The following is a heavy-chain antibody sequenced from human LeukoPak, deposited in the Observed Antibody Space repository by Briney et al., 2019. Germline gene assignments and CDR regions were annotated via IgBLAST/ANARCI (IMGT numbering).Heavy chain of an antibody. V-gene: IGHV1-46*01. Sequence: GASVKVSCKASGYTFTSYYMHWVRQAPGQGLEWMGIINPSGGSTSYAQKFQGRVTMTRDTSTSTVYMELSSLRSEDTAVYYCARDLEPYYDILTGLDYWGQGTLVTVSS. J-gene: IGHJ4*02. CDR2: INPSGGST. CDR3: ARDLEPYYDILTGLDY. D-gene: IGHD3-9*01. CDR1: GYTFTSYY.